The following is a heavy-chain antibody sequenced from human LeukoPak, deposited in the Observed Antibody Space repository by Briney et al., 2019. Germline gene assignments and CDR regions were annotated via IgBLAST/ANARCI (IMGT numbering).Heavy chain of an antibody. J-gene: IGHJ6*02. CDR3: ARDEHLRVGGDGHYYGMDV. CDR2: ISSSGHTI. CDR1: GFRFINFE. V-gene: IGHV3-48*03. Sequence: PGGSLRLSSEGSGFRFINFEMNWVRQAPGKGLEWVSFISSSGHTIYYADSVKGRFTISRDNARNSLYLQMNSLRAEDTAVYYCARDEHLRVGGDGHYYGMDVWGQGTTVTVSS. D-gene: IGHD2-21*02.